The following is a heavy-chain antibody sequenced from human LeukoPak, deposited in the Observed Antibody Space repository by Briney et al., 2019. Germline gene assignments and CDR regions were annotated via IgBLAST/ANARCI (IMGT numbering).Heavy chain of an antibody. CDR3: ARGAFGVYAFDL. J-gene: IGHJ3*01. CDR1: GFTFDDYA. Sequence: PGRSLRLSCAASGFTFDDYAMHWVLQAPGKGLVWVSRITPDGTSTTYADSVKGRFTISRDNAKNTLYVQMNSLRAEDTAVYYCARGAFGVYAFDLWGQGTMVTVSS. D-gene: IGHD3-3*01. V-gene: IGHV3-74*01. CDR2: ITPDGTST.